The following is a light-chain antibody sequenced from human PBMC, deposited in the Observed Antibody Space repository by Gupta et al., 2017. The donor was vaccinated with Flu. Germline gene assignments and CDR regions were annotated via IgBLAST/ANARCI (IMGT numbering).Light chain of an antibody. CDR2: AAS. Sequence: GDRVTITCRASQSISTYLNWYQHKFGEAPKLLIYAASTLQSGVPSRFSGRGSGTDFTLTISSLQSEDFAAYYCQQTYSTPRTFGQGTRVEIK. CDR1: QSISTY. CDR3: QQTYSTPRT. J-gene: IGKJ1*01. V-gene: IGKV1-39*01.